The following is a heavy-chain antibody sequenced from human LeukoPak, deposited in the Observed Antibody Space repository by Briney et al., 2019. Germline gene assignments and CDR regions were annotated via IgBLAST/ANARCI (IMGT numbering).Heavy chain of an antibody. V-gene: IGHV3-23*01. CDR1: GFTFSSYA. CDR2: ISGSGGST. CDR3: AKEGSSTSCYGPRCGMDV. J-gene: IGHJ6*02. D-gene: IGHD2-2*01. Sequence: GGSLRLSCAASGFTFSSYAMSWVRQAPGKGLEWVSAISGSGGSTYYADSEKGRFTISRDNSKNTLYLQMNNLRAEDTAVYYCAKEGSSTSCYGPRCGMDVWGQGTTVTVSS.